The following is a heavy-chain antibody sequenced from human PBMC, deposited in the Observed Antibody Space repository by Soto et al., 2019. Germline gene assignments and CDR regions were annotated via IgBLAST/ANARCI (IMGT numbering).Heavy chain of an antibody. CDR2: IYWDDSK. Sequence: QITLKESGPPLVKPTQTLTLTCTFSGFSLSTSGVGVGWNRQPPGKALEWLAVIYWDDSKYYTSSLKSRLTITKDTSKNQVVLTVTDMDPVDTATYYCAHRRVGLGFYWGQGTLVTVSS. CDR3: AHRRVGLGFY. D-gene: IGHD1-26*01. CDR1: GFSLSTSGVG. J-gene: IGHJ4*02. V-gene: IGHV2-5*02.